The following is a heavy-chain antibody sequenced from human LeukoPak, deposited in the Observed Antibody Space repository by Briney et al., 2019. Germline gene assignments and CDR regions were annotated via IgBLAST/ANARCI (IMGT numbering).Heavy chain of an antibody. CDR3: ARDLVAGTGDAFDI. Sequence: PSETLSLTCTVSGGSISSYYWSWIRQPPGKGLEWIGYIYYSGSTNYNPSLKSRVTISVDTSKNQFSLKLSSVTAADTAVYYCARDLVAGTGDAFDIWGQGTMVTVSS. J-gene: IGHJ3*02. D-gene: IGHD6-19*01. V-gene: IGHV4-59*01. CDR1: GGSISSYY. CDR2: IYYSGST.